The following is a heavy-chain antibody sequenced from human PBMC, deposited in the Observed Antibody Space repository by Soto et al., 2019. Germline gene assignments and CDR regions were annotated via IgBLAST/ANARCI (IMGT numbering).Heavy chain of an antibody. Sequence: GGSLRLSCVASGFTFSSYAMSWVRQAPGKGLEWVSAITGDGGDTFHADSVRGRLTISRDNSRNTLYLQMDSLRAEDTALYYCAKGSATSRPYYFDYWGQGTLVTVSS. V-gene: IGHV3-23*01. CDR3: AKGSATSRPYYFDY. J-gene: IGHJ4*02. CDR2: ITGDGGDT. CDR1: GFTFSSYA.